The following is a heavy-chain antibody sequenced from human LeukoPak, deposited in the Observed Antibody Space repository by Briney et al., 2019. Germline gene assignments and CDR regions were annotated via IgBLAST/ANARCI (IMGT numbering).Heavy chain of an antibody. CDR2: IYSGGGT. CDR3: VRPPYS. D-gene: IGHD5-12*01. V-gene: IGHV3-53*01. Sequence: GGSLRLSCAVSGFNVTTTQMSWVRQAPGKGLEWVSFIYSGGGTKYAESVKGRFTISRDRSKNALHLQMNSLRVEDTAMFYCVRPPYSWGQGTLVTVSS. CDR1: GFNVTTTQ. J-gene: IGHJ4*02.